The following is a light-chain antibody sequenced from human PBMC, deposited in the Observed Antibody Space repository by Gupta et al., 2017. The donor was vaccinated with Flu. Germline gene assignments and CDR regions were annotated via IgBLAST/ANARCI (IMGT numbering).Light chain of an antibody. J-gene: IGLJ1*01. CDR3: AVWDDSLSGHYV. CDR2: DFS. V-gene: IGLV1-44*01. CDR1: SSNIGRYT. Sequence: SSNIGRYTVDCYQQLPGTAPKLLIYDFSERPSGVPDRFSGSKSGTTASLAISGLQSEDEADYYCAVWDDSLSGHYVFGSGTKVTVL.